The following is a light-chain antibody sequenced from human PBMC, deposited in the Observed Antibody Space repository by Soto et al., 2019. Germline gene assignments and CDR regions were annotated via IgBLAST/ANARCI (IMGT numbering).Light chain of an antibody. CDR1: QNIGTS. Sequence: DIQMTQSPSTLSASVGDRVTITCRASQNIGTSLAWYQQTPGKAPKLLISDASTLESGVPSRFGGSGSGTDFTLTISSLQPEDFATYFCLQDHIYPWTFGQGTKVDIK. CDR3: LQDHIYPWT. CDR2: DAS. J-gene: IGKJ1*01. V-gene: IGKV1-5*01.